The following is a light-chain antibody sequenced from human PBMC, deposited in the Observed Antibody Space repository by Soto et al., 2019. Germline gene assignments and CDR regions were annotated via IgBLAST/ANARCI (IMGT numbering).Light chain of an antibody. V-gene: IGLV2-23*02. CDR2: EVT. CDR1: ISDIGSYDL. J-gene: IGLJ1*01. CDR3: CSFADFTYV. Sequence: SVLAHPASVSGSPGQSITISCTGTISDIGSYDLVSWYQQHPGTAPKLIIYEVTKRPSGVSTRSSGSKSGNTASLTISGLQAVDEADYYCCSFADFTYVFGTGTKVTVL.